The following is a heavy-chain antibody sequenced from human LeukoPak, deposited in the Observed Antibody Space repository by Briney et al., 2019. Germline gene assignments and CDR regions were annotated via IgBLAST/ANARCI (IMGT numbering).Heavy chain of an antibody. CDR2: ISYDGSNK. CDR3: ARVRRPFTTVSKTSPVHDAFDI. J-gene: IGHJ3*02. CDR1: GFTFSSYG. D-gene: IGHD4-17*01. Sequence: GRSLRLSCAASGFTFSSYGMHWVRQAPGKGLEWVAVISYDGSNKYYADSVKGRFTISRDNSKNTLYLQMNSLRAEDTAVYYCARVRRPFTTVSKTSPVHDAFDIWGQGTMVTVSS. V-gene: IGHV3-30*03.